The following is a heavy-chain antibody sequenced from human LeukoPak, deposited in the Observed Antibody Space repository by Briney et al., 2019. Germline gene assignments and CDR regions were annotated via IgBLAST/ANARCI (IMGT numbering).Heavy chain of an antibody. CDR2: ISWNSGSI. CDR3: AKVSLRLGELSSFDY. CDR1: GFTFSGYA. J-gene: IGHJ4*02. D-gene: IGHD3-16*02. V-gene: IGHV3-9*01. Sequence: PGGSLRLSCAASGFTFSGYAMHWVRQAPGKGLEWVSGISWNSGSIGYADSVKGRFTISRDNAKNSLYLQMNSLRAGDTALYYCAKVSLRLGELSSFDYWGQGTLVTVSS.